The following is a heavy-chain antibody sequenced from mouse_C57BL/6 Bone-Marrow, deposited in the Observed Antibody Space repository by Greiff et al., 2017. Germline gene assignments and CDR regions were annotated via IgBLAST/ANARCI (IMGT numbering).Heavy chain of an antibody. J-gene: IGHJ3*01. CDR2: IYPRSGNT. V-gene: IGHV1-81*01. CDR3: EREGWLLGAY. D-gene: IGHD2-3*01. Sequence: VQLQQSGAELARPGASVKLSCKASGYTFTSYGISWVKQRTGQGLEWIGEIYPRSGNTYYNEKFKGKATLTADKSSSTAYMELGSLTSEDSAVYFCEREGWLLGAYWGQGTLVTVSA. CDR1: GYTFTSYG.